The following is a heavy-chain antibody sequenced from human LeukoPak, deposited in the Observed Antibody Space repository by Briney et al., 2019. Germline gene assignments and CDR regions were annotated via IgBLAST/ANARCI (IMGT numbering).Heavy chain of an antibody. D-gene: IGHD5-24*01. V-gene: IGHV3-53*01. CDR3: ANSRRDGYKPLDY. CDR1: GFTVSSNY. CDR2: IYSGGST. Sequence: GGSLRLSCAASGFTVSSNYMSWVRQAPGKGLEWVSVIYSGGSTYYADSVKGRFTISRDNSKNTLYLQMNSLRAEDTAVYYCANSRRDGYKPLDYWGQGTLDTVSS. J-gene: IGHJ4*02.